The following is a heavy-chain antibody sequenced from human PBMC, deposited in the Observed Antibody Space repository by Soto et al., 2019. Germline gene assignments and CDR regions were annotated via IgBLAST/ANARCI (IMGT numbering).Heavy chain of an antibody. J-gene: IGHJ4*02. Sequence: SETLSLTCAVYGGSFSGYYWSWIRQPPGKGLEWIGEINHSGSTNYNPSLKSRVTISVDTSKNQFSLKLSSVTAADTAVYYCARGPIEGLGYFDYWGQGTLVTVSS. CDR3: ARGPIEGLGYFDY. D-gene: IGHD6-19*01. CDR1: GGSFSGYY. V-gene: IGHV4-34*01. CDR2: INHSGST.